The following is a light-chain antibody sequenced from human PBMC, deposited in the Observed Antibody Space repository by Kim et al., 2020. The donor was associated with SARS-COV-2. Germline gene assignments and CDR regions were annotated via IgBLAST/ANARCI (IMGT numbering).Light chain of an antibody. Sequence: GGTVTLTCGSSTGAVYHGGHYPFWFQQKPGQVPRSLIYDTSNKQSWTHARFSGFLFGGTAALTLSNAQPEDEADYYCLLSYDGVRVFGGGTQLTVL. V-gene: IGLV7-46*01. CDR2: DTS. CDR1: TGAVYHGGHY. CDR3: LLSYDGVRV. J-gene: IGLJ3*02.